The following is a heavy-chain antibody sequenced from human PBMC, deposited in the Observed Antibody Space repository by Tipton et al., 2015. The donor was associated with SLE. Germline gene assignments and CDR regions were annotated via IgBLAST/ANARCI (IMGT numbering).Heavy chain of an antibody. CDR1: GGSVNGHY. D-gene: IGHD3-3*01. V-gene: IGHV4-59*02. CDR2: IYYKGST. CDR3: ARAPLFGVVTVRGPFVY. Sequence: LRLSCTVSGGSVNGHYWNWIRQAPGKGLEWIGYIYYKGSTDYKSSLKSRLTISIDTSKNQVSLKLTSVTAADTAVYYCARAPLFGVVTVRGPFVYWGQGTLVTVSS. J-gene: IGHJ4*02.